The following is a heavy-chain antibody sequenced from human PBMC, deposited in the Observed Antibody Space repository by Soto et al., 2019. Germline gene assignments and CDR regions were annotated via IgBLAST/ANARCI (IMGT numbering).Heavy chain of an antibody. CDR3: ATVAAHSYNWIDP. J-gene: IGHJ5*02. CDR2: INADGGTT. CDR1: GFTFNSYW. V-gene: IGHV3-74*01. Sequence: EVQLVESGGGLVQPGGSLRLSCAASGFTFNSYWMHWVRQAPGKGLVWVARINADGGTTTYADSVKGRFTVSRDNAKDTLYLQMINLRAEDTCVYFCATVAAHSYNWIDPWGQGTLVTISS. D-gene: IGHD6-25*01.